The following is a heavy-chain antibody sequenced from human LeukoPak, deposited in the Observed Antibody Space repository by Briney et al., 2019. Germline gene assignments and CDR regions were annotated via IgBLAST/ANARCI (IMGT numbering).Heavy chain of an antibody. J-gene: IGHJ6*02. V-gene: IGHV1-24*01. Sequence: ASVKVSCKVSGYTLTELSMHWVRQAPGKGLEWMGGFDPEDGETIYAQKFQGRVTMTRDTSISTAYMELSSLRSEDTAVYYCARAAYYYDSAGKSLKFFYGMDVWGQGTTVTVSS. CDR3: ARAAYYYDSAGKSLKFFYGMDV. D-gene: IGHD3-22*01. CDR2: FDPEDGET. CDR1: GYTLTELS.